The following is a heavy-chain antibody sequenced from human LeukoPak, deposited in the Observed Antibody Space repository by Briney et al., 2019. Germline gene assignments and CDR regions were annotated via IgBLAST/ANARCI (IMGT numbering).Heavy chain of an antibody. CDR2: ISSSGSTI. D-gene: IGHD2-8*01. J-gene: IGHJ4*02. CDR3: ARDVWVDY. Sequence: GGSLRLSCAAAGFILSSSWMNWVRQAPGKGLEWVSYISSSGSTIYYADSVKGRFTISRDNAKNSLYLQMNSLRAEDTAVYYCARDVWVDYWGQGTLVTVSS. V-gene: IGHV3-48*03. CDR1: GFILSSSW.